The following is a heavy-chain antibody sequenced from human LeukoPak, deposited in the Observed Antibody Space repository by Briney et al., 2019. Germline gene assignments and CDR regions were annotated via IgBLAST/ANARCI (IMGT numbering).Heavy chain of an antibody. CDR2: IIPIFGTA. Sequence: ASVKVSCKASGGTFSSYAISWVRQAPGQGLEWMGWIIPIFGTANYAQKFQGRVTITADESTSTAYMELSSLRSEDTAVYYCARGPHGDSSGYYDYWGQGTLVTVSS. CDR3: ARGPHGDSSGYYDY. J-gene: IGHJ4*02. V-gene: IGHV1-69*13. D-gene: IGHD3-22*01. CDR1: GGTFSSYA.